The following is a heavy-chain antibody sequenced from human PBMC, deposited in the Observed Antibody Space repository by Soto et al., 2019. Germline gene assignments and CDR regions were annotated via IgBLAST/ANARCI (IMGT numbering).Heavy chain of an antibody. CDR3: AKHRLPAYYFDQ. CDR2: ISGSGSST. CDR1: GFTFSSHA. D-gene: IGHD2-2*01. V-gene: IGHV3-23*01. Sequence: EVQLLESGGGLAQPGGSLRFSCAASGFTFSSHALSWVRQAPGKGLEWVSAISGSGSSTYYADSVKGRFTISRDNSRNTLYLQMNNLRAEDTAVYFCAKHRLPAYYFDQWGQGTLVTVSS. J-gene: IGHJ4*02.